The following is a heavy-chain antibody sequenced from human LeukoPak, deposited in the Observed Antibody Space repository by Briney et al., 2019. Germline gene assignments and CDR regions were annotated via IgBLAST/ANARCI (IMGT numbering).Heavy chain of an antibody. CDR2: IIPIFGTA. CDR3: ARAYDSSALGAFDI. J-gene: IGHJ3*02. V-gene: IGHV1-69*05. Sequence: GSSVKVSCKASGGTFSSYAISWVRQAPGQGLEWMGGIIPIFGTASYAQKFQGRVTITTDESTSTAYMELSSLRSEDTAVYYCARAYDSSALGAFDIWGQGTMVTVSS. CDR1: GGTFSSYA. D-gene: IGHD3-22*01.